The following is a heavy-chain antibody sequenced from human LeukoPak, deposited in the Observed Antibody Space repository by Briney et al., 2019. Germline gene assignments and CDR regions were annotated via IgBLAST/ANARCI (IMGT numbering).Heavy chain of an antibody. CDR3: AELGITMIGGV. Sequence: GGSLRLSCAASGFTFSSYSMNWVRQAPGKGLEWVSYISSSSSTIYYADSVKGRFIISRDNAKNSLYLQMNSLRAEDTAVYYCAELGITMIGGVWGKGTTGTISS. J-gene: IGHJ6*04. V-gene: IGHV3-48*04. CDR1: GFTFSSYS. D-gene: IGHD3-10*02. CDR2: ISSSSSTI.